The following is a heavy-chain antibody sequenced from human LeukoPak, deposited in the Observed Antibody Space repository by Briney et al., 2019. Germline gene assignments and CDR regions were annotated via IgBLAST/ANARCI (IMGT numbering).Heavy chain of an antibody. CDR2: IYYSGST. Sequence: SETLSLTCTVSGGSISSSSYYWGWIRQPPGKGLEWIGSIYYSGSTYYNPSLKSRVTISVDTSKNQFSLKLSSVTAADTAVYYCARAAYSGSYHSDYWGQGTLVTVSS. D-gene: IGHD1-26*01. J-gene: IGHJ4*02. V-gene: IGHV4-39*07. CDR3: ARAAYSGSYHSDY. CDR1: GGSISSSSYY.